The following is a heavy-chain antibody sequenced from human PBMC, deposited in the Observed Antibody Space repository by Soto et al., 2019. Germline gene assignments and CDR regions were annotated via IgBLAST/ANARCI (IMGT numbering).Heavy chain of an antibody. V-gene: IGHV3-33*01. D-gene: IGHD2-15*01. CDR3: ARDEGYCSGGSCSNWFDP. J-gene: IGHJ5*02. CDR1: GFTFSSYG. CDR2: IWYDGSNK. Sequence: QVQLVESGGGVVQPGRSLRLSCAASGFTFSSYGMHWVRQAPGKGLEWVAVIWYDGSNKYYADSVKGRFTISRDNSKNTRYLQMNSLRAEDTAVYYCARDEGYCSGGSCSNWFDPWGQGTLVTVSS.